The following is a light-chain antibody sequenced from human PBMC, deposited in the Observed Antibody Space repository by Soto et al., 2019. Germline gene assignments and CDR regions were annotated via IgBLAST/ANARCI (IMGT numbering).Light chain of an antibody. J-gene: IGLJ1*01. Sequence: QSALTQPPSASGSPGQSVTISCTGTSSDVGGYNSVSWYQQHPGRAPKLIIYEVTKRPSGVPDRFSGSKSGTSASLAICGLRSEDEADYYCTAWDDSLSGHVFGTGTEVTVL. CDR3: TAWDDSLSGHV. V-gene: IGLV2-8*01. CDR1: SSDVGGYNS. CDR2: EVT.